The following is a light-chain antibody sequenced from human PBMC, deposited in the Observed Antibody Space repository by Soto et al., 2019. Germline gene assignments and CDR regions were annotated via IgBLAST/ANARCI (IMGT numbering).Light chain of an antibody. CDR1: SSNIGADYH. V-gene: IGLV1-40*01. Sequence: QSVLTQPPSVSGAPGQRVTISCTGSSSNIGADYHVHWYQQVPGTAPKLLIYGNNNQPSGVPDRFSGSKSGTSASLAITGLQAEDEADYYCQSYDSSLSGFVFGTGTKVTVL. CDR2: GNN. CDR3: QSYDSSLSGFV. J-gene: IGLJ1*01.